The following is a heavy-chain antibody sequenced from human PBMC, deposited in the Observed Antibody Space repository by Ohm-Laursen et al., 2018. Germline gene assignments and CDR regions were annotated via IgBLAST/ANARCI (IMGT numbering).Heavy chain of an antibody. CDR1: GFTFDDYA. D-gene: IGHD6-19*01. Sequence: SLRLPCAASGFTFDDYAMHWVRQAPGKGLEWVSGISWNSGSIGYADSVKGRFTISRDNAKNSLYLQMNSLRAEDTALYYCAKADSIAVAGNVPTLFDPWGQGTLVTVSS. J-gene: IGHJ5*02. CDR2: ISWNSGSI. V-gene: IGHV3-9*01. CDR3: AKADSIAVAGNVPTLFDP.